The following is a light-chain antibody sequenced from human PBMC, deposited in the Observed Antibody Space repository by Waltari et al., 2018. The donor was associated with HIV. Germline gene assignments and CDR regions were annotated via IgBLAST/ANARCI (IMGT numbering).Light chain of an antibody. CDR1: SGSVARSHF. CDR2: DSE. Sequence: VVTQEPSLTVSPGGTVSLSCASFSGSVARSHFPYWFQLKPRQPPRTLIYDSEKRHPLTPGRFSGSLDGGRAILTLSGALEEDEAEYFCLLSYHGVRFFGGGTRLTV. V-gene: IGLV7-46*01. J-gene: IGLJ2*01. CDR3: LLSYHGVRF.